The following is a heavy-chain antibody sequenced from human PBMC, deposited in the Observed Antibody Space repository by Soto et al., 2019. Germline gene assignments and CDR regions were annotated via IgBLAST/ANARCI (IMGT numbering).Heavy chain of an antibody. Sequence: NPSETLSLTCTVSGGSIRSGGYYWSWVRQSPRRGLEWIGNIYYSGSTYYNPSLKSRLTISVVTSKNQFSLNLSSVTAADTAVYYCARDRLMATAGTARHYFGLDVWGQGTTVTVSS. V-gene: IGHV4-31*02. J-gene: IGHJ6*02. CDR2: IYYSGST. CDR3: ARDRLMATAGTARHYFGLDV. D-gene: IGHD5-18*01. CDR1: GGSIRSGGYY.